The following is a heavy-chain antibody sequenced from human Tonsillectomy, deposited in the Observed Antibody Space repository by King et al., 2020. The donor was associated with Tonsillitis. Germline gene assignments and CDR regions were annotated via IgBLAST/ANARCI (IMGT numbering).Heavy chain of an antibody. CDR3: ARGQTSTIYYYDWYFDL. D-gene: IGHD3-22*01. J-gene: IGHJ2*01. CDR1: GFTVSSNS. V-gene: IGHV3-53*01. Sequence: VQLVESGGGLIQPGGSLRLSCAASGFTVSSNSMSWVRQAPGKGLEGVSLFYSSGGTYYADSVKGRFTISRDNSKNTLYLQMNSLRAEDSAVYYCARGQTSTIYYYDWYFDLWGRGTLVTVSS. CDR2: FYSSGGT.